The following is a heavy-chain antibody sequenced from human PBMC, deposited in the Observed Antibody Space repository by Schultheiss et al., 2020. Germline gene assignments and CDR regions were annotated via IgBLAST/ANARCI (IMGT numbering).Heavy chain of an antibody. Sequence: GGSLRLSCAASGFTFSSYAMHWVRQAPGKGLEWVSSISSSSSYIYYADSVKGRFTISRDNAKNSLYLQMNSLRAEDTAVYYCAKEYYDYIWGSYPGYYYGMDVWGQGTTVTVAS. V-gene: IGHV3-21*01. J-gene: IGHJ6*02. CDR2: ISSSSSYI. CDR1: GFTFSSYA. D-gene: IGHD3-16*02. CDR3: AKEYYDYIWGSYPGYYYGMDV.